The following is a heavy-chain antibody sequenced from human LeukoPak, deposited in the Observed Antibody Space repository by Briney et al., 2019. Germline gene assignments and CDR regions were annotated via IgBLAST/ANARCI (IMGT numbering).Heavy chain of an antibody. CDR1: GITLSNYG. V-gene: IGHV3-23*01. D-gene: IGHD3-22*01. CDR3: AKRGVVIRVILVGFHKEAYYFDS. J-gene: IGHJ4*02. Sequence: PGGSLRLSCVVSGITLSNYGMSWVRQAPGKGLEWVAGISDSGGRTNYADSVKGRFTISRDSPKNTLSLQMNSLRAEDTAVYFCAKRGVVIRVILVGFHKEAYYFDSWGQGALVTVSS. CDR2: ISDSGGRT.